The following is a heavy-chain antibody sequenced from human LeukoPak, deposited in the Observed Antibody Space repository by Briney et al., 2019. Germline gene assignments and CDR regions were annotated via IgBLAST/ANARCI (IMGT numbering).Heavy chain of an antibody. CDR1: GFTFSNYG. V-gene: IGHV3-30*18. CDR2: ISYDGSNK. D-gene: IGHD6-19*01. Sequence: PGRSLRLSCAASGFTFSNYGMHWVRQAPGKGLEWVAVISYDGSNKYYADSVKGRFTISRDNSKNTLYLQMNSLRAEDTAVYYCAKVLGSGWSPDYWGQGTLVTVSS. CDR3: AKVLGSGWSPDY. J-gene: IGHJ4*02.